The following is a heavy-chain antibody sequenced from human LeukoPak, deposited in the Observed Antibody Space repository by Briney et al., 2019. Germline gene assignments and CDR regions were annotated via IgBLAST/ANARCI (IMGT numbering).Heavy chain of an antibody. J-gene: IGHJ6*03. CDR2: INWNGGST. D-gene: IGHD3-22*01. Sequence: RCGRSLTLSCAPSGFTLDDYGISWVRQAPGKGLEWGCGINWNGGSTGYADSVKGRFTISRDNAKNSLYLQMNSLRAEDTALYYCARGYDIYYYYYMDAWGKGTTVTVSS. CDR1: GFTLDDYG. CDR3: ARGYDIYYYYYMDA. V-gene: IGHV3-20*04.